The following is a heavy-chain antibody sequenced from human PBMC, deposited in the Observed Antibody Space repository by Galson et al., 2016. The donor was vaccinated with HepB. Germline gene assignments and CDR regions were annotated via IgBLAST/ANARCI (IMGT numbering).Heavy chain of an antibody. Sequence: SETLSLTCTVSGDSVTGSFWSWIRQPPGKGLEWIGHIYYTGTTRYNSSLNSRLTISVDTSKNQFSLKLTSVTSDDTAVYFCARDDGARGGGFDNYSLSHWGQGTLVTVSS. CDR1: GDSVTGSF. CDR3: ARDDGARGGGFDNYSLSH. D-gene: IGHD2-15*01. V-gene: IGHV4-59*02. CDR2: IYYTGTT. J-gene: IGHJ4*02.